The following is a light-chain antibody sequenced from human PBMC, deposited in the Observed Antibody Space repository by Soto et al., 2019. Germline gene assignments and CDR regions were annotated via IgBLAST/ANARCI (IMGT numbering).Light chain of an antibody. Sequence: EIVLPQSPGTLSLSPGGRATLSCRASHTISSSYLAWYQQKPGQAPRLLMYGISRRATGIPDRFSGSGSGTDFTLTITRLEPEDFAVYYCQQYVTSSPRTFGQGTKVDI. CDR3: QQYVTSSPRT. J-gene: IGKJ1*01. CDR1: HTISSSY. V-gene: IGKV3-20*01. CDR2: GIS.